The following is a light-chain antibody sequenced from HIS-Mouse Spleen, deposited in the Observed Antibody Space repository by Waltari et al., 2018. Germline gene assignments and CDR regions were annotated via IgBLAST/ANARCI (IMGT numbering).Light chain of an antibody. CDR1: NIGSKS. CDR2: GDS. V-gene: IGLV3-21*03. CDR3: QVWDSSSDHVV. Sequence: SYVLTQPPSVSVAPGKTARITCGGNNIGSKSGHWYQKKPGQAPVLVVYGDSDRPSGXXGRFSGSNSGNTATLTISXVEAXDEADYYCQVWDSSSDHVVXGGGTKLTV. J-gene: IGLJ2*01.